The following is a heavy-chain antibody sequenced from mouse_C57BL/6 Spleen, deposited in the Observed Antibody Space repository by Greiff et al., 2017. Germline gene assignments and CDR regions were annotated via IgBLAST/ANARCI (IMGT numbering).Heavy chain of an antibody. CDR2: INPNNGGT. Sequence: EVKLVESGPELVKPGASVKIPCKASGYTFTDYNMDWVKQSHGKSLEWIGDINPNNGGTIYNQKFKGKATLTVDKSSSTAYMELRSLTSEDTAVYYCARRNYYGSSPLFDYWGQGTTLTVSS. CDR1: GYTFTDYN. J-gene: IGHJ2*01. V-gene: IGHV1-18*01. CDR3: ARRNYYGSSPLFDY. D-gene: IGHD1-1*01.